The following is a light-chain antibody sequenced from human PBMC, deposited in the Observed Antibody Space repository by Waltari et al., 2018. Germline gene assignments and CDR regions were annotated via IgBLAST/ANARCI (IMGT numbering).Light chain of an antibody. Sequence: DIQMTQSPSSLSASVGDRVTITCRASQSISSYLNWYQQKPGKAPKLLIYAASSLQSGVPSRFSGSGSGTDFTLTISSLQPEDFATYYCQQSYCTPLTFGGGTKVEIK. CDR2: AAS. J-gene: IGKJ4*01. V-gene: IGKV1-39*01. CDR3: QQSYCTPLT. CDR1: QSISSY.